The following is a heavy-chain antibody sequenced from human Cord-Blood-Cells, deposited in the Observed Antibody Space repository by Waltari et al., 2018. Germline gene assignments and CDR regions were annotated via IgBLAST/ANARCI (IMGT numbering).Heavy chain of an antibody. CDR2: VYFSVFT. V-gene: IGHV4-39*01. CDR1: GGSISSSSYY. CDR3: ARRPSVIFTGYFDH. J-gene: IGHJ4*02. Sequence: QLPLQESGPGLVKPSETLSLTCTVSGGSISSSSYYWGWIRQLPGKWLEWIGSVYFSVFTYRSPLVIGRTTITVASSEPQCSLYVDSVTAAVTDVDYAARRPSVIFTGYFDHSGLVSLVTVAS. D-gene: IGHD3-9*01.